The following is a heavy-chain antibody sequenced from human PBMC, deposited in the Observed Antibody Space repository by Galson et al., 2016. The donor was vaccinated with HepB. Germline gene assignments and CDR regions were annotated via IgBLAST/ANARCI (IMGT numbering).Heavy chain of an antibody. CDR1: GFTLSSHS. J-gene: IGHJ4*02. D-gene: IGHD3-10*01. Sequence: SLRLSCAASGFTLSSHSMNWVRQAPGKGLVWVSRLNTDGRTTNYADSVKGRFTISRDNAKNTLYLQMNSLRVEDTAVYYCTRDEIRGVIRFDHWGQGTLVAVSS. CDR3: TRDEIRGVIRFDH. CDR2: LNTDGRTT. V-gene: IGHV3-74*01.